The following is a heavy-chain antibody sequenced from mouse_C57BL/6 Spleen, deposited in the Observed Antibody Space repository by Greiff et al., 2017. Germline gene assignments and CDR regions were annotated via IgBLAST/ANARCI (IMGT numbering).Heavy chain of an antibody. CDR3: TRHYYGSSYYFDY. V-gene: IGHV14-4*01. D-gene: IGHD1-1*01. J-gene: IGHJ2*01. Sequence: VQLQQSGAELVRPGASVKLSCTASGFNIKDDYMHWVKQRPEQGLEWIGWIDPENGDTEDASKFQGKATITADTSSNTAYLQLRSLTSEDTAVYYCTRHYYGSSYYFDYWGQGTTLTVSS. CDR1: GFNIKDDY. CDR2: IDPENGDT.